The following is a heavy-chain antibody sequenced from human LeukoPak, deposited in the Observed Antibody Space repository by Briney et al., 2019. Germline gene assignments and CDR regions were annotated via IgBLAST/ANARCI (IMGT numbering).Heavy chain of an antibody. CDR3: ARVEMATITHFDY. J-gene: IGHJ4*02. D-gene: IGHD5-24*01. Sequence: SETLSLTCTVSGGSISNYYWSWIRQPPGKGLEWIGYIYYSGSTNYNPSLKSRVTISVDTSKNQFSLKLSSVTAADTAVYYCARVEMATITHFDYWGQGTLVTVSS. V-gene: IGHV4-59*08. CDR1: GGSISNYY. CDR2: IYYSGST.